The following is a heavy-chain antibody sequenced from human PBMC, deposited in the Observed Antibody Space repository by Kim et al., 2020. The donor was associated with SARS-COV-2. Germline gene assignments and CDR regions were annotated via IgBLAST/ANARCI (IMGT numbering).Heavy chain of an antibody. D-gene: IGHD2-2*01. CDR1: GLTFSGYA. Sequence: GGSLRLSCAASGLTFSGYAMSWVRQAPGKGLEWVSTISGSGGTTNYADSVKGRFTISRDNSKNTLYLQMNSLRAEDTAQFYCAKDRYCSTSSCYGMGWYFDLWGRGTLVTVSS. V-gene: IGHV3-23*01. J-gene: IGHJ2*01. CDR2: ISGSGGTT. CDR3: AKDRYCSTSSCYGMGWYFDL.